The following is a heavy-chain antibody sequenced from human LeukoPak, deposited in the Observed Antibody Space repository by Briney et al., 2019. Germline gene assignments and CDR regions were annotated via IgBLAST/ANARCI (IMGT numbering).Heavy chain of an antibody. J-gene: IGHJ4*02. V-gene: IGHV3-7*01. CDR2: IKQDGSEK. D-gene: IGHD4-17*01. CDR3: ARVLYGDYDY. Sequence: PGGSLRLSCAASGFTFSSDWVRWVRQAPGKGLEWVANIKQDGSEKYYVDSVKGRFTISRDNAKNSLYLQMNSLRAEDTAVYYCARVLYGDYDYWGQGTLVTVSS. CDR1: GFTFSSDW.